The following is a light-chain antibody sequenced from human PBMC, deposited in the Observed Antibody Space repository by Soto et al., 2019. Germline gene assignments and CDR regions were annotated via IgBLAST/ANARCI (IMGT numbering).Light chain of an antibody. Sequence: ETVMTQSPATLSMSLGERATLSCRASQSVNSNLAWYQQKPCQAPRLLIYGASTRASGIPARFSGSGSGTEFTLTITVLQSEEFAVDYCQQYNFWPTFSQGTKVEIK. J-gene: IGKJ1*01. CDR1: QSVNSN. CDR2: GAS. V-gene: IGKV3-15*01. CDR3: QQYNFWPT.